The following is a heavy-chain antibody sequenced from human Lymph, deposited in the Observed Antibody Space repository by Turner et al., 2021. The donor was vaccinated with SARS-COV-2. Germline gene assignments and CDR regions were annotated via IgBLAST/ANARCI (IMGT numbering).Heavy chain of an antibody. V-gene: IGHV4-59*08. CDR3: ARHGNELGIQL. J-gene: IGHJ4*02. Sequence: QVQLQESGPGLEEPSGTLSLTCTVSGGSISSYYWSWIRQPPGKGLEWIGYISNSGSTNYNPSLKSRVTISLDTSKNQFSLKLSSVTAADTAVYYCARHGNELGIQLWGQGTLVTVSS. D-gene: IGHD5-18*01. CDR1: GGSISSYY. CDR2: ISNSGST.